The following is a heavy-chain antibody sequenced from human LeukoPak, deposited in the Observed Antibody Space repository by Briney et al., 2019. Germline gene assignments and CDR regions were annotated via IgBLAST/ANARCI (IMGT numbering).Heavy chain of an antibody. CDR1: GFTFSSYS. J-gene: IGHJ6*02. D-gene: IGHD2-2*01. CDR3: ARVLGCSSTSCPYYGMDV. CDR2: ISSSSSYI. Sequence: PGGSLRLSCAASGFTFSSYSMNWVRQAPGKGLEWVSSISSSSSYIYYADSVKGRFTISRDNAKNSLYLQMNSLRAEDTAVYYCARVLGCSSTSCPYYGMDVWGQGTTVNVSS. V-gene: IGHV3-21*01.